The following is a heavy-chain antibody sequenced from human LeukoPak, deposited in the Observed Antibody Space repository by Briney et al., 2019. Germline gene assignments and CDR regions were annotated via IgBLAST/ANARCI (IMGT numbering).Heavy chain of an antibody. CDR2: ISNGGDRT. Sequence: GGSLRLSCAVSGFTVSGNYMSWVRQAPGKGLEWVSGISNGGDRTYYADSVKGRFTISRDNSKNTLSLQMNSLRADDTAVYYCAKDAPRSSGWFFLDYWGQGTLVTVSP. CDR1: GFTVSGNY. J-gene: IGHJ4*02. V-gene: IGHV3-23*01. D-gene: IGHD6-19*01. CDR3: AKDAPRSSGWFFLDY.